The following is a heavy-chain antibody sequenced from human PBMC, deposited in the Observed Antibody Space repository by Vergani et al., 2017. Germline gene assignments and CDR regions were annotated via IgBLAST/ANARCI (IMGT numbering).Heavy chain of an antibody. Sequence: QVQLQQWGAGLLKPSETLSLTCAVFGGSFSGYYWSWIRQPPGKGLEWVGEINHSGSTNYNPSLKSRVTISVDTSKNQFSLKLSSVTAADTAVYYCARDLPTDYWGQGTLVTVSS. CDR2: INHSGST. CDR3: ARDLPTDY. V-gene: IGHV4-34*01. J-gene: IGHJ4*02. CDR1: GGSFSGYY.